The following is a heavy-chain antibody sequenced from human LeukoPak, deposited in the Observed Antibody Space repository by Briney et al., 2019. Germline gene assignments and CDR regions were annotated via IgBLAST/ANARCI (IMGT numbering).Heavy chain of an antibody. CDR3: ARAPSEIGGYYPEYFRH. CDR1: GFTFSSYL. D-gene: IGHD3-22*01. J-gene: IGHJ1*01. CDR2: IKSDGST. Sequence: PGGSLRLSCAASGFTFSSYLMHWVRQAPGKGLVWLSRIKSDGSTNYADSVKGRFTISRDNAKNTLSLQMNSLRAEDTGVYYCARAPSEIGGYYPEYFRHWGQGTLVTVSS. V-gene: IGHV3-74*01.